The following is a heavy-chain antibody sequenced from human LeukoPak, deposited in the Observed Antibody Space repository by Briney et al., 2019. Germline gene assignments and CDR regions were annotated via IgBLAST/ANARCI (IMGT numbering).Heavy chain of an antibody. D-gene: IGHD2-2*03. J-gene: IGHJ5*02. V-gene: IGHV4-39*07. CDR1: GGSISSTSYY. CDR2: IYYSGST. Sequence: SSETLSLTCVVSGGSISSTSYYWGWIRQPPGKVLEWIGSIYYSGSTYYSPSLKSRFTISVDTSKNQFSLKLSSVTAADTAVYYCARLLRVGYCSTTTCNWFDPWGQGTLVTVSS. CDR3: ARLLRVGYCSTTTCNWFDP.